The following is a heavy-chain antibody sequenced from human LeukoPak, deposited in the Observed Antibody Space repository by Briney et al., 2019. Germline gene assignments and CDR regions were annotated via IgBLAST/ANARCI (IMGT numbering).Heavy chain of an antibody. CDR3: ARASYYYDTTGLGAVDL. CDR1: GFTFSSYG. J-gene: IGHJ3*01. CDR2: IGGSGDRT. Sequence: PGGSLRLSCAASGFTFSSYGMHWVRQAPGKGLEWVSTIGGSGDRTFYADSVKGRFTISRDDAKNSLFLQMNSLRAEDTALYYCARASYYYDTTGLGAVDLWGQGTMVTVSS. V-gene: IGHV3-21*04. D-gene: IGHD3-22*01.